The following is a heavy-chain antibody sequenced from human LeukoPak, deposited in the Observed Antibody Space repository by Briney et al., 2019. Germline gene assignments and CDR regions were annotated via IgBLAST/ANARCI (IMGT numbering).Heavy chain of an antibody. J-gene: IGHJ6*03. CDR3: ARGRVSSSTWYSTYYYYFYMDV. D-gene: IGHD1-1*01. CDR2: INHSGST. CDR1: GGSFSGYY. V-gene: IGHV4-34*01. Sequence: SETLSLTCAVYGGSFSGYYWSWIRQPPGKGLEWIGEINHSGSTNYNPSLKRRVTVSRETTKTLFSLRLRSVTAADTALYFCARGRVSSSTWYSTYYYYFYMDVWGKGTTVTVSS.